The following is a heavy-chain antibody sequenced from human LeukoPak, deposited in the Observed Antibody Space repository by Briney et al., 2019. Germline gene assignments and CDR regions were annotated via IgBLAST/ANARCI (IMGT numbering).Heavy chain of an antibody. CDR2: VSPDSGDT. V-gene: IGHV1-8*01. CDR1: GYIFTNND. Sequence: ASVKVSCEASGYIFTNNDINWVRQATGQGLEWMGWVSPDSGDTGYAPNFRGRVTMTTDTSINTAYMELTSLTSEDTAIYYCTRGRAAGDWGQGTLVTVSS. J-gene: IGHJ4*02. CDR3: TRGRAAGD. D-gene: IGHD6-19*01.